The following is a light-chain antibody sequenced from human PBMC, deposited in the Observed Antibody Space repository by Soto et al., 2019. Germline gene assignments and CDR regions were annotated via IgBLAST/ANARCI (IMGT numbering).Light chain of an antibody. J-gene: IGKJ2*01. V-gene: IGKV3-20*01. CDR3: QQYGSSPQT. CDR1: QSVSSSY. CDR2: GAS. Sequence: EIVLTQSPGTLSLSPGERATLSCRASQSVSSSYLAWYQQKPGQAPRLLIYGASSRAPGIPDRFSGSGSGTDFTLTISRLETEDFPVYFSQQYGSSPQTFGQGTKLEIK.